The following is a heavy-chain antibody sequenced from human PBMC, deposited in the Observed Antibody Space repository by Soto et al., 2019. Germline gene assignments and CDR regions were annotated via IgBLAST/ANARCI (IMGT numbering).Heavy chain of an antibody. D-gene: IGHD1-26*01. Sequence: QMQLVQSGDEVKKPGSSVTVSCKALGNTFTYRYLHWVRQAPGQALEWMGWITPFNGDVHYAQKFQERVTITRDRSINTAYMRMSSLRSEDTAMYYCASGGAGSGPFTWELPDHWGQGTLVTVSS. CDR2: ITPFNGDV. J-gene: IGHJ4*02. CDR3: ASGGAGSGPFTWELPDH. V-gene: IGHV1-45*02. CDR1: GNTFTYRY.